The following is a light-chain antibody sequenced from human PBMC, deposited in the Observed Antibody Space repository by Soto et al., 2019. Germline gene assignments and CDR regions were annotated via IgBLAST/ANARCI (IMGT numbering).Light chain of an antibody. CDR1: SSDVGNSNL. Sequence: QSALTQPASVSGSPGQSIAISCTGTSSDVGNSNLVPWYQQHPGQAPELIIYEASKPPSGVPDRFSGTKSDNTASLTISGLPAEDEADYYCSSFAAGDTYVFGTGTKVTVL. V-gene: IGLV2-23*01. CDR2: EAS. CDR3: SSFAAGDTYV. J-gene: IGLJ1*01.